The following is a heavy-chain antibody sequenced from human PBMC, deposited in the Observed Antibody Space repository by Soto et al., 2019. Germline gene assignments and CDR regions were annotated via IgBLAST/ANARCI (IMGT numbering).Heavy chain of an antibody. V-gene: IGHV3-23*01. Sequence: HPGGSLRLSCAASGFTFSSYAMSWVRQAPGKGLEWVSAISGSGGSTYYADSVKGRFTISRDNSKNTLYLQMNSLRAEDTAVYYCAKFGASIEGIAARPMYNWFDPWGQGTLVTVPS. CDR1: GFTFSSYA. J-gene: IGHJ5*02. CDR3: AKFGASIEGIAARPMYNWFDP. CDR2: ISGSGGST. D-gene: IGHD6-6*01.